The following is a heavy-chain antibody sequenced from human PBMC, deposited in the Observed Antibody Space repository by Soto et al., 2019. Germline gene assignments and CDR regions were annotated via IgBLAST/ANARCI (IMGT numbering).Heavy chain of an antibody. V-gene: IGHV3-74*01. CDR2: INSDGGII. CDR1: RFSLSTYW. J-gene: IGHJ4*02. D-gene: IGHD3-9*01. Sequence: VQLVESGGGLVQPGGSLRLSCEASRFSLSTYWMYWLHQAPGKGLMWVSRINSDGGIINYADSVKGRFTISRDNAKNTLYLQMNSLRTDDTAVYYCARDRGKYDRHYFDNWGQGTLVTVSS. CDR3: ARDRGKYDRHYFDN.